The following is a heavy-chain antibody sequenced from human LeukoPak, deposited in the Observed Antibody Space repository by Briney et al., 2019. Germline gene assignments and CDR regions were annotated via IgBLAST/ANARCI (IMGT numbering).Heavy chain of an antibody. V-gene: IGHV3-11*01. CDR1: GFSFSDYY. Sequence: GGSLRLSCAASGFSFSDYYMSWIRPAPGTGLELVSYISSSGSTIYYADSVKGRFTISRDNAKNSLYLQMNSLRAEDTAVYYCARDSRAVAGHYYYYGMDVWGQGTTVTVSS. D-gene: IGHD6-19*01. CDR2: ISSSGSTI. CDR3: ARDSRAVAGHYYYYGMDV. J-gene: IGHJ6*02.